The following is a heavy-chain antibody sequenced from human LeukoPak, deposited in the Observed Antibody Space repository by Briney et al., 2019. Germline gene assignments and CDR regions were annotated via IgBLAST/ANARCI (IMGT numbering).Heavy chain of an antibody. CDR1: GGSISTYY. CDR2: IYYTGST. CDR3: ARDVRDGYFDY. J-gene: IGHJ4*02. Sequence: PSETLSLTCTVSGGSISTYYWSWIRQPPGKGLEWIGHIYYTGSTNYNPSLKSRVTMSVDTSRNQFSLKLTSVTAADTAVYYCARDVRDGYFDYWGQGTLVTVSS. V-gene: IGHV4-59*01. D-gene: IGHD3-10*02.